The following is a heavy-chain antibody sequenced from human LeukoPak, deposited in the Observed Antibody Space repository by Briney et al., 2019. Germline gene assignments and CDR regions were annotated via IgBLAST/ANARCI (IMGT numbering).Heavy chain of an antibody. D-gene: IGHD4-17*01. Sequence: SETLSLTCGVYGGSFSGYYWSWIRQPPGKGLEWIGEINHSGSTNYNPSLKSRVTISVDTSKNQFSLKLSSVTAADTAVYYCAREGGGDYPNYFDYWGQGTLVTVSS. V-gene: IGHV4-34*01. J-gene: IGHJ4*02. CDR1: GGSFSGYY. CDR2: INHSGST. CDR3: AREGGGDYPNYFDY.